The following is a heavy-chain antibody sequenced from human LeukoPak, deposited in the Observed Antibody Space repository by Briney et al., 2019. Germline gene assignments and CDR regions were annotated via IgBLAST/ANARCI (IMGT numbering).Heavy chain of an antibody. CDR3: ARGRCSSTSCYFDP. Sequence: GASVKVSCKASGYTFTNYAINWVRQAPGQGLEWMGWINTNTGNPTYAQGFTGRFVFSLDTSVSTAYLQISSLKAEDTAVYYCARGRCSSTSCYFDPWGQGTLVTVSS. V-gene: IGHV7-4-1*02. J-gene: IGHJ5*02. D-gene: IGHD2-2*01. CDR2: INTNTGNP. CDR1: GYTFTNYA.